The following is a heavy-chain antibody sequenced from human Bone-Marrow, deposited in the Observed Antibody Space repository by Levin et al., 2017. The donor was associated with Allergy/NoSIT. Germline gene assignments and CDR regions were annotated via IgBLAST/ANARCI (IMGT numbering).Heavy chain of an antibody. CDR1: GYSFTSYW. Sequence: WGSLRLSCKCSGYSFTSYWIDWVRQMPGKGLEWMGSIYPDDSNTRYSPSFQGQVTLSADKSINTAYLQWSSLKASDTAIYYCTRVPYDFHYYGMDIWGQGTTVTVSS. D-gene: IGHD2-21*02. CDR2: IYPDDSNT. J-gene: IGHJ6*02. V-gene: IGHV5-51*01. CDR3: TRVPYDFHYYGMDI.